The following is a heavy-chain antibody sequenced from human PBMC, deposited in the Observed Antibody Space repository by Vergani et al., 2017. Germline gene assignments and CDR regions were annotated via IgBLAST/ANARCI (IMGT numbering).Heavy chain of an antibody. CDR1: DSSIMTNPY. CDR3: ARHRGSGGVFPSSYFGRMDV. Sequence: QVQLQESGPGLVKPSETLTLTCDVSDSSIMTNPYWGWFRQSPGKGLEWIGCIHHSGDTHFNSSLKSRVSISIVSSSKFSLSLTSVTAADTAIYYCARHRGSGGVFPSSYFGRMDVWGHGTTVTVSS. D-gene: IGHD3-10*01. V-gene: IGHV4-38-2*01. CDR2: IHHSGDT. J-gene: IGHJ6*02.